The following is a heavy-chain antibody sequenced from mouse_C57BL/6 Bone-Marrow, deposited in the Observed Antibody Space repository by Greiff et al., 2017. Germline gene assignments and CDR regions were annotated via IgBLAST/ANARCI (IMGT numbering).Heavy chain of an antibody. CDR3: GGSPYYDYDVTWFAY. D-gene: IGHD2-4*01. J-gene: IGHJ3*01. Sequence: VQLQQPGAELVMPGASVKLSCKASGYTFTSYWMHWVKQRPGQGLEWIGEIDPSDSYTNYNQKFKGKSTLTVDKSSSTAYMELRSLTSEDSAVYFCGGSPYYDYDVTWFAYWGQGTLVTVSA. V-gene: IGHV1-69*01. CDR2: IDPSDSYT. CDR1: GYTFTSYW.